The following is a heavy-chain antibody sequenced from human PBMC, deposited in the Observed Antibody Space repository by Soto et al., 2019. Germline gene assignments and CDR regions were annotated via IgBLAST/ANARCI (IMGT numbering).Heavy chain of an antibody. CDR1: VFPFGANA. D-gene: IGHD1-26*01. J-gene: IGHJ4*02. Sequence: EVQVLESGGGLVQPGGSLRLSCVVSVFPFGANAMSWVRQAPGKGLEWVSGLSNTGRRTSYADSMKGRFNISRDNSENTVYLQMNSLRVEDTAVYDCATEMGATQGPFDNWGQGTLVTVSS. CDR3: ATEMGATQGPFDN. CDR2: LSNTGRRT. V-gene: IGHV3-23*01.